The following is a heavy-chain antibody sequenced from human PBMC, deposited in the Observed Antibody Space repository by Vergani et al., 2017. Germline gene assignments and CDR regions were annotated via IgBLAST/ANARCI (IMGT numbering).Heavy chain of an antibody. V-gene: IGHV3-74*01. CDR1: GFSFSGYW. J-gene: IGHJ5*01. CDR2: IKSDGSIT. CDR3: VRAGCSGTCFMSNCFDS. D-gene: IGHD5-12*01. Sequence: EVQLVESGGGLIHPGGSLRLSCEGSGFSFSGYWMHWVRQSPEKGLVWVSRIKSDGSITNYADSVKGRFTISRDNAKNTLYLEMNSLRGDDTAIYYCVRAGCSGTCFMSNCFDSWGQGTLVTVSS.